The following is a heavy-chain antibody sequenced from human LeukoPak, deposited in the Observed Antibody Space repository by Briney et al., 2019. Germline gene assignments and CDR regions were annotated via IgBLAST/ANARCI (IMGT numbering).Heavy chain of an antibody. CDR3: AKDNPVGAFDI. CDR2: IRGSGDST. CDR1: GFIFSSYG. V-gene: IGHV3-23*01. J-gene: IGHJ3*02. D-gene: IGHD1-14*01. Sequence: GGTLRLSCAASGFIFSSYGMSWVRQAPGKGLEWVSGIRGSGDSTTYADSVKGRFTVSRDNSKNTLYLQMSSLRVEDTAVYYCAKDNPVGAFDIWGQGTMVTVSS.